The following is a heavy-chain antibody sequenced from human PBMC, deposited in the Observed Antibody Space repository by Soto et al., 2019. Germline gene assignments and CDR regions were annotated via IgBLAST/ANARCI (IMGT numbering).Heavy chain of an antibody. J-gene: IGHJ4*02. CDR2: ISSSSSYI. CDR1: GFTFSSYS. V-gene: IGHV3-21*01. D-gene: IGHD5-12*01. CDR3: ARPPTSKYSGYDLGGY. Sequence: GGSLRLSCAASGFTFSSYSMNWVRQAPGKGLEWVSSISSSSSYIYYADSVKGRFTISRDNAKNSLYLQMNSLRAEDTAVYYCARPPTSKYSGYDLGGYWGQGTLVTVSS.